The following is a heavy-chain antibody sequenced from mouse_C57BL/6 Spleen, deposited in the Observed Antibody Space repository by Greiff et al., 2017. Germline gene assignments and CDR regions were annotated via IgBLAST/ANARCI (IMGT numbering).Heavy chain of an antibody. V-gene: IGHV1-54*01. CDR3: AMYYSSNSYCVDY. CDR1: GYAFTNYL. CDR2: INPGSGGT. J-gene: IGHJ2*01. D-gene: IGHD2-5*01. Sequence: QVQLQQSGAELVRPGTSVKVSCKASGYAFTNYLIEWVKQRPGQGLEWIGVINPGSGGTNYNEKFKGKATLTADKSSSTAYMPLSSLTSKESAVYFGAMYYSSNSYCVDYWGQGTTLTVSS.